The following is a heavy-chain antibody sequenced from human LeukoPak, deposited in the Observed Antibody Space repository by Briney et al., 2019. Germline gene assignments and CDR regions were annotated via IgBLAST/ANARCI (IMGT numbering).Heavy chain of an antibody. Sequence: SVKVSCKASGGTFSSYAISWVRQAPGQGLEWMGGIIPIFGTANYAQKFQGRVTITTDESTSTAYMELSSLRSEDTAVYYCARDIGYSSGSPGLFDYWGQGTLVTVSS. CDR3: ARDIGYSSGSPGLFDY. CDR1: GGTFSSYA. CDR2: IIPIFGTA. D-gene: IGHD6-19*01. J-gene: IGHJ4*02. V-gene: IGHV1-69*05.